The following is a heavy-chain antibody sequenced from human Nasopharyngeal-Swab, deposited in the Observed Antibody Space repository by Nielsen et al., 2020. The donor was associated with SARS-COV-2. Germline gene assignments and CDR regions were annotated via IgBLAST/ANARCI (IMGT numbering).Heavy chain of an antibody. D-gene: IGHD4-17*01. V-gene: IGHV3-48*03. CDR3: ARDGVTTVPTGEDY. CDR2: ISSGGSTT. J-gene: IGHJ4*02. Sequence: WIRQPPGEGLEWVSYISSGGSTTHYADSVKGRFTISRDNAKNSLYLQMNSLRVEDTAVYYCARDGVTTVPTGEDYWGQGTLVTVSS.